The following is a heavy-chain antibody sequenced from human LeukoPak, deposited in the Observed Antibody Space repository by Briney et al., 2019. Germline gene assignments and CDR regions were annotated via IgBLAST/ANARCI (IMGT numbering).Heavy chain of an antibody. J-gene: IGHJ3*02. D-gene: IGHD1-1*01. CDR1: GFTYSSYG. CDR2: IWYDGSNK. V-gene: IGHV3-33*01. Sequence: PGGSLRLSCAASGFTYSSYGMHWVRQAPGKGLEWVAVIWYDGSNKYYADSVKGRFTISRDNSKNTLYLQMNSLRAEDTAVYYCARDPPGTSHDAFDIWGQGTMVTVSS. CDR3: ARDPPGTSHDAFDI.